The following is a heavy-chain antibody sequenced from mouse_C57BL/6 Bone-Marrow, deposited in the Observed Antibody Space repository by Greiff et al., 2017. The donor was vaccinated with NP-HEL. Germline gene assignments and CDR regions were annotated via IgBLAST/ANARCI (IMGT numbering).Heavy chain of an antibody. Sequence: QVQLQQPGAELVRPGSSVKLSCKASGYTFTSYWMDWVKQRPGQGLEWIGNIYLSDSETHYNQKFKDKATLTVDKSSSTAYMQLSSLTSEDSAVYYCARRGYGSSFYWYFDVWGTGTTVTVSS. CDR3: ARRGYGSSFYWYFDV. D-gene: IGHD1-1*01. J-gene: IGHJ1*03. V-gene: IGHV1-61*01. CDR2: IYLSDSET. CDR1: GYTFTSYW.